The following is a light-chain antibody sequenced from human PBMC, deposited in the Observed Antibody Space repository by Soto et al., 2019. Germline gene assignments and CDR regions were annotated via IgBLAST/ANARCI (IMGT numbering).Light chain of an antibody. J-gene: IGKJ1*01. CDR2: GAS. Sequence: DIQMTQSPSSLSASVGDRVTITCRASQSINKYINWYQQKPGKAPNLLINGASSLQSGVPSRFSGSGSGTDFTLTISNLQPDDFATYYCQQYNSYSQTFGQGTKVEIK. CDR3: QQYNSYSQT. CDR1: QSINKY. V-gene: IGKV1-39*01.